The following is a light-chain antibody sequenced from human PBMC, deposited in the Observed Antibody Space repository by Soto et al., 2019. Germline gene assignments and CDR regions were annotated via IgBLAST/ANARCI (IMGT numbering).Light chain of an antibody. CDR1: QSVSSSC. V-gene: IGKV3-20*01. CDR2: GAS. Sequence: EIVLTQSPGTLSLSPGERATLSCRASQSVSSSCLAWYQQKPGQAPRLLIYGASSRATGIPDRFSGSGSGTDFTLTISRLEPEDFAVYYCQQYGSSPAFFGGGTKVEIK. J-gene: IGKJ4*01. CDR3: QQYGSSPAF.